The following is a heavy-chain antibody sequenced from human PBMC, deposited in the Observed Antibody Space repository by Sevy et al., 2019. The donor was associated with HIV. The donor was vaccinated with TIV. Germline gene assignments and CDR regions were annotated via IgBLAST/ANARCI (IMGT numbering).Heavy chain of an antibody. Sequence: GGSLRLSCATSGFTFSSNWMTRVRQAPRKGLEWVANVKQDMSEKYYADSVKGRFTISRDNAKNSLYLEMNSLRAEDTAVYYCARAQQITMLVVIGGLYFDFWGQGTLVTVSS. CDR1: GFTFSSNW. V-gene: IGHV3-7*01. J-gene: IGHJ4*02. CDR2: VKQDMSEK. D-gene: IGHD3-22*01. CDR3: ARAQQITMLVVIGGLYFDF.